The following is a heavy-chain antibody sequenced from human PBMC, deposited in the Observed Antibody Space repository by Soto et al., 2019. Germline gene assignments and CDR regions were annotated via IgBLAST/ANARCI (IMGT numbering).Heavy chain of an antibody. CDR2: ISYDGSDK. V-gene: IGHV3-30*09. CDR1: GFKYTDFA. D-gene: IGHD3-22*01. J-gene: IGHJ6*02. Sequence: VQLVESGGGEVQPGRSLRLSCAASGFKYTDFALHWVRQAPGKGLEWVAIISYDGSDKYYADSVKGRFVISRDNPKNTLDLEMKSMRPEDTAVYFCARRAWDSSYAIDVWGQGTTVTVFS. CDR3: ARRAWDSSYAIDV.